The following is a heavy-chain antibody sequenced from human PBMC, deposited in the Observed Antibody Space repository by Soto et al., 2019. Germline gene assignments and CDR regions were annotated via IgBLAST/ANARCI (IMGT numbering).Heavy chain of an antibody. D-gene: IGHD3-10*01. J-gene: IGHJ5*02. Sequence: QVQLVQSGAEVKEPGASVKVSCKASGYTFTNYEINWVRQATGQGLEWMGWMNPGSGNTGYAHKFQGRVTMTRNISISTAYMELSRLGSDDTAIYYCARMAASGSLNWFDPWGQGTLVTVSS. CDR1: GYTFTNYE. CDR2: MNPGSGNT. CDR3: ARMAASGSLNWFDP. V-gene: IGHV1-8*01.